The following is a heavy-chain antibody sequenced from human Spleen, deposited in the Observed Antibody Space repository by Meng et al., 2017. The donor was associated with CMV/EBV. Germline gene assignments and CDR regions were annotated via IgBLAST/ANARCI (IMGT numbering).Heavy chain of an antibody. CDR3: ARDYTYYYGSGSLYYFDY. J-gene: IGHJ4*02. CDR2: ISAYNGNT. D-gene: IGHD3-10*01. Sequence: ASVQVSCKASGYTFTSYGISWVRQAPGQGLEWMGWISAYNGNTNYAQKLQGRVTMTTDTSTSTAYMELRSLRSDDTAVYYCARDYTYYYGSGSLYYFDYRGQGTLVTVSS. CDR1: GYTFTSYG. V-gene: IGHV1-18*01.